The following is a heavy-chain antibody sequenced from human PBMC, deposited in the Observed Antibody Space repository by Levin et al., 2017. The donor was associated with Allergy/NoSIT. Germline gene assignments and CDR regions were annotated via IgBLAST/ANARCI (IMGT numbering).Heavy chain of an antibody. V-gene: IGHV3-20*04. CDR2: INWNGDST. CDR3: ARVPYSSAWRYYFNY. CDR1: GFTFDDFG. D-gene: IGHD6-19*01. Sequence: SCAASGFTFDDFGMSWVRQAPGKGLEWVSGINWNGDSTDYADSVKGRFIISRDNAKNSLYLQMSSLRTEDTALYYCARVPYSSAWRYYFNYWGQGTLVTVSS. J-gene: IGHJ4*02.